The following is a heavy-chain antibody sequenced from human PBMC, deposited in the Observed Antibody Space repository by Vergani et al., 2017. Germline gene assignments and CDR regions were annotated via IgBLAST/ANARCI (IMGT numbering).Heavy chain of an antibody. D-gene: IGHD6-19*01. J-gene: IGHJ5*02. V-gene: IGHV1-69*01. CDR1: GGTFSSYA. CDR3: ARDRGYSIAVAGTRSWFDP. Sequence: QVQLVQSGAEVKKPGSSVKVSCKASGGTFSSYAISWVRQAPGQGLEWMGGIIPIFGTANYAQKFQGRVTITADESTSAAYMELSSLRSEDTAVYYCARDRGYSIAVAGTRSWFDPWGQGTLVTVSS. CDR2: IIPIFGTA.